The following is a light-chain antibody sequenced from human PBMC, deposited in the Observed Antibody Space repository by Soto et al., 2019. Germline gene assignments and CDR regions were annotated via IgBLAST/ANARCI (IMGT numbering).Light chain of an antibody. Sequence: EIVMTQSPATLSVSPGERATLSCRASQSVSSNLAWYQQKPGQAPRLLIYGASTRATGIPARFSGSGSGTEFTLTXXXLXXXXXXXXYCQQYNNWPSITFGQGTRLEIK. V-gene: IGKV3-15*01. CDR1: QSVSSN. CDR3: QQYNNWPSIT. CDR2: GAS. J-gene: IGKJ5*01.